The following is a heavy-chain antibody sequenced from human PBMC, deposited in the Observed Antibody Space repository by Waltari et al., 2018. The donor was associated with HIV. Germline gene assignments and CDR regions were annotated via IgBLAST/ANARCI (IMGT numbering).Heavy chain of an antibody. Sequence: QVQLVQSGAEVKKAGASVKVSCRASGYTFSDYYLHWVRQAPGQGLEWKEMIYPKSGETNYAQQFQGRLTLTRDTSSATAYMELTSLDSDDTAMYFCARDQTTWYDSSGAADSWGQGTLVSVSS. CDR2: IYPKSGET. D-gene: IGHD2-15*01. J-gene: IGHJ4*02. CDR1: GYTFSDYY. V-gene: IGHV1-2*02. CDR3: ARDQTTWYDSSGAADS.